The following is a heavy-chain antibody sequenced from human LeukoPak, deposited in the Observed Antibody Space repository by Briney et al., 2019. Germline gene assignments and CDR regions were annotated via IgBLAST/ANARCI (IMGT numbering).Heavy chain of an antibody. V-gene: IGHV1-69*13. CDR1: GGTFSSYY. Sequence: SVKVACKASGGTFSSYYISWVRQAPGQGLEWMGGIIPIFGRTNYAQKFQGRVTITADESTSTAYMEVSSLRSEDTAVYYCARDYSVGFHAFDIWGQGTMVTVSS. CDR3: ARDYSVGFHAFDI. D-gene: IGHD4-11*01. CDR2: IIPIFGRT. J-gene: IGHJ3*02.